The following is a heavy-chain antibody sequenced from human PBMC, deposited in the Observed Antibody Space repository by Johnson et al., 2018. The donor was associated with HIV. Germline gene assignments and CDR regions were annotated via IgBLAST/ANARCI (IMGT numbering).Heavy chain of an antibody. Sequence: QVQLVESGGGVVQPGGSLRLSCITSGFTFSDYYMSWVRHSPGRGLECVSYIGTSDSTTYYADSVKGRFSISRDNAKNSLYLQMNSLRAEDTALYYCARVLIVVVVAAEIDAFDIWGQGTMVTVSS. D-gene: IGHD2-15*01. CDR3: ARVLIVVVVAAEIDAFDI. J-gene: IGHJ3*02. V-gene: IGHV3-11*01. CDR2: IGTSDSTT. CDR1: GFTFSDYY.